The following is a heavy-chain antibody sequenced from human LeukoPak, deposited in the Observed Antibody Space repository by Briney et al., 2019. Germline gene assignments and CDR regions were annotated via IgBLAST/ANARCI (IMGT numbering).Heavy chain of an antibody. CDR1: GFTFTRYW. CDR3: AKHGRLTGRITMVRGVIPYYFDY. J-gene: IGHJ4*02. Sequence: QSGGSLRLSCAASGFTFTRYWMHWVRQAPGKGLVWVSRINTDGSSTAYADSVKGRFTISRDNAKNTVYLQMNSLRAEDTAVYYCAKHGRLTGRITMVRGVIPYYFDYWGQGTLVTVSS. D-gene: IGHD3-10*01. V-gene: IGHV3-74*01. CDR2: INTDGSST.